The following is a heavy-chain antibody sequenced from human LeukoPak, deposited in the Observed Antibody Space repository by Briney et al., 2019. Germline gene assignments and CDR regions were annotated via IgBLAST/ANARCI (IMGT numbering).Heavy chain of an antibody. CDR1: GYTFTSYY. Sequence: ASVKVSCKASGYTFTSYYMHWVRQAPGQGLEWMGIINPSGGSTSYAQKFQGRVTMTRDTSTSTAYMELSSLRSEDTAVYYCARGPFPGGSGSSVLVYWGQGTLVTVSS. J-gene: IGHJ4*02. CDR3: ARGPFPGGSGSSVLVY. V-gene: IGHV1-46*01. D-gene: IGHD1-26*01. CDR2: INPSGGST.